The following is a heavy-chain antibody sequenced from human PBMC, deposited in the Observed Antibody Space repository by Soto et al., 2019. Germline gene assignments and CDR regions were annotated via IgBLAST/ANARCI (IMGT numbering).Heavy chain of an antibody. D-gene: IGHD1-26*01. Sequence: EVQLVESGGGLVQPGGSLRLSCVASGFTFINNYMMWVRQAPGKGLEGVSLVYSAGTTYYTDSVKGRFSSSRDNSKNTVYLQMNSLGAEDTAVYYCATSGSKPRFDFWGQGTLVTVSS. CDR2: VYSAGTT. CDR3: ATSGSKPRFDF. V-gene: IGHV3-66*01. CDR1: GFTFINNY. J-gene: IGHJ4*02.